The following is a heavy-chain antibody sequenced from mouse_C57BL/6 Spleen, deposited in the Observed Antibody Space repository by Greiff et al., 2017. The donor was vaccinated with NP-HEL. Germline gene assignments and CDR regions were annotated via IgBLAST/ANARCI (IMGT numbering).Heavy chain of an antibody. Sequence: EVQLQQSGPELVKPGASVKMSCKASGYTFTDYNMHWVKQSHGKSLEWIGYINPNNGGTSYNQKFKGKATLTVNKSSSTAYMELRSLTSEDSAVYYCARDLWLGDYAMDYWGQGTSVTVSS. CDR1: GYTFTDYN. J-gene: IGHJ4*01. CDR2: INPNNGGT. D-gene: IGHD2-2*01. CDR3: ARDLWLGDYAMDY. V-gene: IGHV1-22*01.